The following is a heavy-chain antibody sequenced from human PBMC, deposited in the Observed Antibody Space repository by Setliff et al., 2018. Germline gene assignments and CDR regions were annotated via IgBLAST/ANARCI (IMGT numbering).Heavy chain of an antibody. D-gene: IGHD6-19*01. Sequence: PSETLSLTCTVSGGSISSGDYYWSWIRQPAGKGLEWIGHIYIGGSANYNPSLKSRVTMSIDTSKNQFSLKLNSVTAADMAAYYCAREQWLDPPGYYYMDVWAKGTTVTVSS. CDR2: IYIGGSA. CDR1: GGSISSGDYY. V-gene: IGHV4-61*09. CDR3: AREQWLDPPGYYYMDV. J-gene: IGHJ6*03.